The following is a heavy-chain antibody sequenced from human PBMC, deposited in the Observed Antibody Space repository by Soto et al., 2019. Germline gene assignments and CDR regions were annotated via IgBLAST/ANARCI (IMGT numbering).Heavy chain of an antibody. J-gene: IGHJ4*02. D-gene: IGHD3-22*01. CDR1: GFSFSSHS. V-gene: IGHV3-21*01. CDR2: IGDSSTYI. CDR3: ARDQRWLRHGYSDY. Sequence: EVQLVESGGGLVKPGGSLRLSCAASGFSFSSHSMNWVRQAPGKGLEWVSSIGDSSTYIYYADSVQGRFTISRDNAKNTLYLQMNSLRAEDTAVYYCARDQRWLRHGYSDYWGQGTLVTVSS.